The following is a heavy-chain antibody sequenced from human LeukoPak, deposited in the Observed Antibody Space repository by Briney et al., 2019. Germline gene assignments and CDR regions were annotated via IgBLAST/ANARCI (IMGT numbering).Heavy chain of an antibody. CDR1: GGSISGYY. Sequence: PSETLSLTCTVSGGSISGYYWSWIRQPPGKGLEWIGEINHSGSTNYNPSLKSRVTISVDTSKNQFSLKLSSVTAADTAVYYCATTTRYYFDYWGQGTLVTVSS. D-gene: IGHD1-7*01. CDR3: ATTTRYYFDY. J-gene: IGHJ4*02. CDR2: INHSGST. V-gene: IGHV4-34*01.